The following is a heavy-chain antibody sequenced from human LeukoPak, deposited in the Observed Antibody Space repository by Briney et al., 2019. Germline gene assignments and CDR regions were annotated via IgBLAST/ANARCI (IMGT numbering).Heavy chain of an antibody. J-gene: IGHJ4*02. D-gene: IGHD2-2*01. CDR3: ARGRECSGTGCYLPGIY. CDR1: GYIFSTYW. CDR2: IKQDGSEK. Sequence: GGSLRLSCVGSGYIFSTYWMNWVRQAPGKGLEWVANIKQDGSEKYHVDSVEGRSTISRDNAKNSLYLQMDSLRVEDTAVYYCARGRECSGTGCYLPGIYWGQGILVTVSS. V-gene: IGHV3-7*01.